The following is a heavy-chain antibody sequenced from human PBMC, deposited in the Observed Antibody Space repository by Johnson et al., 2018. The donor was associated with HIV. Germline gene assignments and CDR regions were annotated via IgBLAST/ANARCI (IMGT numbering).Heavy chain of an antibody. J-gene: IGHJ3*01. CDR1: GFTFDDYG. CDR2: INWNGGSR. CDR3: VKGFRRYLKFGGVLLDAFDL. Sequence: VQLVESGGGLVQPGGSLRLSCAASGFTFDDYGMSWVRQAPGKGLEWVAGINWNGGSRGYADSVKGRFTISRDNAKNSLYLQMNPLRPEDTAFYHCVKGFRRYLKFGGVLLDAFDLWGQGTMVTVSS. V-gene: IGHV3-20*01. D-gene: IGHD3-16*01.